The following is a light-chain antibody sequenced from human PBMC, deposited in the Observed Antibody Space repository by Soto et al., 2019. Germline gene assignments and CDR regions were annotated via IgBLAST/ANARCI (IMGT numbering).Light chain of an antibody. J-gene: IGLJ1*01. CDR2: EVV. CDR3: KSYAGSNTDV. V-gene: IGLV2-8*01. Sequence: QSALTQPPSASGSPGQSVTISCTGTKNDIGVYDFVSWYQHHPGKAPRLIIYEVVQRPSGVPDRFSGSKSGNTASLTVSGLQAADEADHFCKSYAGSNTDVFGSGTKVTVL. CDR1: KNDIGVYDF.